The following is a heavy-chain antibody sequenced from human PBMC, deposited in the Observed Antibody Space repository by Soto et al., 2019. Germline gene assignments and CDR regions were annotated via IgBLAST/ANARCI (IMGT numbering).Heavy chain of an antibody. J-gene: IGHJ4*02. CDR2: IYTGGST. CDR3: ARANVGPPGGGSWTMPFDF. V-gene: IGHV4-4*07. D-gene: IGHD2-15*01. Sequence: QVQLQESGPGLVKPSETLSLTCSVSGGSVSNYYWSWFRQPAGKGLEWIGRIYTGGSTNYNPSLKSRVTVAVDTSKHQFSLRLTSVTAADTAVYYCARANVGPPGGGSWTMPFDFWGQGTLVTVSS. CDR1: GGSVSNYY.